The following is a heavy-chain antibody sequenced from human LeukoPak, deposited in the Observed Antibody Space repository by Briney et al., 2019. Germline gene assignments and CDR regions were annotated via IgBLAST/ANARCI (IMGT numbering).Heavy chain of an antibody. J-gene: IGHJ3*02. Sequence: ASVKVSCKASGYTFTGYYMHWVRQAPGQGLEWMGRINPNSGGTNYAQKFQGRVTMTRDTSVSTAYMELSRLRSDDTAVYYCARDYYDSSDAFDIWGQGTMVTVSS. V-gene: IGHV1-2*06. CDR1: GYTFTGYY. CDR3: ARDYYDSSDAFDI. D-gene: IGHD3-22*01. CDR2: INPNSGGT.